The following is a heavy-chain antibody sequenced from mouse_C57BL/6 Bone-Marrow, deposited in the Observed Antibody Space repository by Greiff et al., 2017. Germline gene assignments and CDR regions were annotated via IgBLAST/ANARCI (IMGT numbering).Heavy chain of an antibody. CDR2: IDPENGDT. D-gene: IGHD1-1*01. CDR1: GFNIKDDY. Sequence: EVQLQQSGAELVRPGASVKLSCTASGFNIKDDYMHWVKQRPEQGLEWIGWIDPENGDTEYASKFQGKATITADTSSNTAYLQLSSLTSEDTAVYYCTTHYYGSSCVYFDYWGQGTTLPVSS. V-gene: IGHV14-4*01. J-gene: IGHJ2*01. CDR3: TTHYYGSSCVYFDY.